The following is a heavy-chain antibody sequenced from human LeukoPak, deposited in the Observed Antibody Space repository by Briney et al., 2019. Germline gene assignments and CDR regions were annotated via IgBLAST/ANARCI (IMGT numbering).Heavy chain of an antibody. D-gene: IGHD1-1*01. V-gene: IGHV3-7*04. CDR2: IHPEGNEK. Sequence: GSLRLSCAVSGFTFSNSWMSWVRQAPGRGLEWVANIHPEGNEKYHVESVKGRFTISRDNTKNLLFLQMNGLRVEDTAVYYCARGDDFSGDHWGQGTLVTVSS. CDR1: GFTFSNSW. J-gene: IGHJ4*02. CDR3: ARGDDFSGDH.